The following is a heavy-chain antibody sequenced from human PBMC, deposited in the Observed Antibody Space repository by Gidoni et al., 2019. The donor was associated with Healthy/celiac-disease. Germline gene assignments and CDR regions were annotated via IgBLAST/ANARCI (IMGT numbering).Heavy chain of an antibody. Sequence: ISSSSYYWGWIRQPPGKGLEWIGSIYYSGSTYYNPSLKSRVTISVDTSKNQFSLKLSSVTAADTAVYYCARHRAAPGLNWFDPWGQGTLVTVSS. J-gene: IGHJ5*02. V-gene: IGHV4-39*01. D-gene: IGHD6-6*01. CDR2: IYYSGST. CDR1: ISSSSYY. CDR3: ARHRAAPGLNWFDP.